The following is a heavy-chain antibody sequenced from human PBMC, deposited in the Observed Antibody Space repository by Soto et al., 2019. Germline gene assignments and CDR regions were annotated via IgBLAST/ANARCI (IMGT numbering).Heavy chain of an antibody. D-gene: IGHD4-17*01. Sequence: SETLSLTCDVSGDTISTGGYTWAWIRQPPGKALEWIGSIYYSGSTYYNPSLKSRVTISVDTSKNQFSLKLSSVTAADTAVYYCARLDWGSSYYGDYNVFGYYYGMDVWGQGTTVTVSS. CDR2: IYYSGST. CDR3: ARLDWGSSYYGDYNVFGYYYGMDV. J-gene: IGHJ6*02. V-gene: IGHV4-30-2*03. CDR1: GDTISTGGYT.